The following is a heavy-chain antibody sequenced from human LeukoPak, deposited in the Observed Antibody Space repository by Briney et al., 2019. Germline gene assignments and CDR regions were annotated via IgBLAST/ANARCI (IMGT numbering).Heavy chain of an antibody. CDR2: INHSGST. V-gene: IGHV4-34*01. J-gene: IGHJ4*02. CDR1: GGSFSGYY. CDR3: ARGYYVRR. D-gene: IGHD3-16*01. Sequence: PSETLSLTCAVHGGSFSGYYWSWIRQPPGKGLEWIGEINHSGSTNYNPSLKSRVTISVDTSKNQFSLKLSSVTAADTAVYYCARGYYVRRWGQGTLVTVSS.